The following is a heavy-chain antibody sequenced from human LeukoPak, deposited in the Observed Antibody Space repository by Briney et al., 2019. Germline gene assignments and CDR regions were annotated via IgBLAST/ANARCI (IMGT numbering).Heavy chain of an antibody. J-gene: IGHJ5*02. CDR1: GFTFSSYS. CDR2: ISGSSSYI. V-gene: IGHV3-21*01. CDR3: AREVSRRGWFDP. D-gene: IGHD3-10*01. Sequence: GGSLRLSCAASGFTFSSYSMNWVRQAPGKGLEWVSSISGSSSYIYYADSVKGRFTISRDNAKNSLYLQMSSLRAEDTAVYYCAREVSRRGWFDPWGQGTLVTVSS.